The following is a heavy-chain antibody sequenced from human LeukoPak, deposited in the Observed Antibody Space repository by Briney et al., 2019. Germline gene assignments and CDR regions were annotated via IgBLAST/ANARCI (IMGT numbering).Heavy chain of an antibody. D-gene: IGHD6-19*01. V-gene: IGHV3-21*01. CDR1: GFTFSSYS. CDR3: ARDLAVAGMGYYHMDV. J-gene: IGHJ6*03. CDR2: ISSSSFYI. Sequence: PGGSLRLSCAASGFTFSSYSMNWVRQAPGKGLEWVSSISSSSFYIYYADSLKGRFTISRDNAKNSLYLQMNSLRAEDTAVYYCARDLAVAGMGYYHMDVWGKGTTVTVSS.